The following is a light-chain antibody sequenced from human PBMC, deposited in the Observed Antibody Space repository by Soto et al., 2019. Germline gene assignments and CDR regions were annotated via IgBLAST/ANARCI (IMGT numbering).Light chain of an antibody. CDR1: QTVSRS. CDR3: QQANSFPLT. J-gene: IGKJ4*01. CDR2: GAS. Sequence: TQSPATLYVSPGERATLSCRASQTVSRSLAWYQQRPGQAPRLLIYGASTRAAGVPGRFSGSGSGTDFTLTISSLQSEDFATYYCQQANSFPLTFGGGTKVEIK. V-gene: IGKV3-15*01.